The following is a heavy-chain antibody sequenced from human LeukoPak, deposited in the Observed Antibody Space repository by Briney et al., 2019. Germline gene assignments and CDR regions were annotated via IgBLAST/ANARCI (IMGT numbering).Heavy chain of an antibody. Sequence: GRSLRLSCAASGFTFDDYAMHWVRQAPGKGLEWVSGISWNSGSIGYADSVKGRFTISRDNAKNSLYLQMNSLRAEDTALYYCAKDMSVAGPFDYWGQGTLVTVSS. CDR3: AKDMSVAGPFDY. V-gene: IGHV3-9*01. CDR1: GFTFDDYA. CDR2: ISWNSGSI. D-gene: IGHD6-19*01. J-gene: IGHJ4*02.